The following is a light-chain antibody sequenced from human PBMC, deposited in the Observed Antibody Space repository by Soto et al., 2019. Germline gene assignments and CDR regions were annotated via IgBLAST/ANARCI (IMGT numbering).Light chain of an antibody. CDR1: SPNIGAGYG. J-gene: IGLJ3*02. CDR3: QSYDSSLSGWV. Sequence: QSVLTQPPSVSGAPGQRVTISCTGCSPNIGAGYGVHWYQQLPGTAPKLLIYGNTNRPSGVPDRFSGSKSGTSASLAITGLRAEDEADYYCQSYDSSLSGWVFGGGTKLTVL. V-gene: IGLV1-40*01. CDR2: GNT.